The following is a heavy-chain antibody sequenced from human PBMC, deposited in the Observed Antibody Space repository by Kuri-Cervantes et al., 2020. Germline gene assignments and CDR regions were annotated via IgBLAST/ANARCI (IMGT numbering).Heavy chain of an antibody. V-gene: IGHV4-61*01. CDR2: IYYSGST. Sequence: SETLSLTCTVSGGFISSGSYYWSWIRQPPGKGLEWIGYIYYSGSTNYNTSLKSRVTISVDTSTNQFSLKLSSVTAADTAVYYCARGFKERAFDIWGQGTMVTVSS. CDR3: ARGFKERAFDI. J-gene: IGHJ3*02. D-gene: IGHD1-1*01. CDR1: GGFISSGSYY.